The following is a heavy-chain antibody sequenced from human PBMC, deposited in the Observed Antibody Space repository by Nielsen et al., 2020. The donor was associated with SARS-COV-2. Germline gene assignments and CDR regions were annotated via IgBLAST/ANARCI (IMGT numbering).Heavy chain of an antibody. V-gene: IGHV3-74*01. J-gene: IGHJ4*02. CDR2: INSDGSST. Sequence: GESLKISCAASGFTFSGKWMHWVRQAPGKGLLWVSRINSDGSSTAYADSVKGRFTISRDNAKNTLSLQMNSLRGEDTAVYYCATVFHHWGQGTLVTVSS. CDR1: GFTFSGKW. CDR3: ATVFHH.